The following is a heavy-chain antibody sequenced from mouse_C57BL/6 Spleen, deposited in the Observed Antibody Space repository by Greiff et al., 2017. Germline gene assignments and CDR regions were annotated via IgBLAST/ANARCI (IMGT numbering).Heavy chain of an antibody. Sequence: EVQLVESEGGLVQPGSSMKLSCTASGFTFSDYYMAWVRQVPEKGLEWVANINYDGSSTYYLDSLKSRFIISRDNAKNILYLQMSSLKSEDTATYYCARGRNYYGSSDWYFDVWGTGTTVTVSS. CDR2: INYDGSST. D-gene: IGHD1-1*01. J-gene: IGHJ1*03. V-gene: IGHV5-16*01. CDR3: ARGRNYYGSSDWYFDV. CDR1: GFTFSDYY.